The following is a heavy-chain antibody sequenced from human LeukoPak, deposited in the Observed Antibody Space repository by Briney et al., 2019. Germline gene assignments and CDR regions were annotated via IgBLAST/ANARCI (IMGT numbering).Heavy chain of an antibody. CDR3: ARDEGGYGVYYYNGMDV. Sequence: GASVKVSCKASGGTFSSYAISWVRQAPGQGLEWMGRIIPILGIANYAQKFQGRVTITADKSTSTAYMELSSLRSEDTAVYYCARDEGGYGVYYYNGMDVWGQGTTVTVSS. CDR2: IIPILGIA. CDR1: GGTFSSYA. J-gene: IGHJ6*02. V-gene: IGHV1-69*04. D-gene: IGHD5-12*01.